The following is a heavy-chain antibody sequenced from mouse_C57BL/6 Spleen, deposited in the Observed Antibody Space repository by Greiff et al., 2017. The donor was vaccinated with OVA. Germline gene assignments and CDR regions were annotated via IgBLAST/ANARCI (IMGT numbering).Heavy chain of an antibody. J-gene: IGHJ4*01. V-gene: IGHV5-17*01. CDR2: ISSGCSTI. D-gene: IGHD1-1*01. CDR3: ARQGYYGSISYYAMDY. CDR1: GFTFSDYG. Sequence: EVQRVESGGGLVKPGGSLKLSCAASGFTFSDYGMHWVRQAPEKGLEWVAYISSGCSTIYYADTVKGRFTISRDNAKNTLFLQMTSLRSEDTAMYYCARQGYYGSISYYAMDYWGQGTSVTVSS.